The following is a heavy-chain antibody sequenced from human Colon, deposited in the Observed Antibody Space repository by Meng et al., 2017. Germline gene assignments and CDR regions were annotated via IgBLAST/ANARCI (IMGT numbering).Heavy chain of an antibody. CDR3: ATGLRHGDWFDP. D-gene: IGHD4-17*01. CDR1: GGSFSGFD. CDR2: IDHFGIS. J-gene: IGHJ5*02. V-gene: IGHV4-34*02. Sequence: QVKVQPGGAGLLVPCETLSLTCAVSGGSFSGFDWSWIRQPPGKGLEWIGEIDHFGISNYNSSLKGRLTMSVDTSKKQISLTLTSVTAADTAVYYCATGLRHGDWFDPWGPGTLVTVSS.